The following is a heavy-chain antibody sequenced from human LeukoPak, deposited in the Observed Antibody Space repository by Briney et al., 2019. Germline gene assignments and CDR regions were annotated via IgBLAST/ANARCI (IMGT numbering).Heavy chain of an antibody. V-gene: IGHV1-58*02. CDR2: IVVGSGNT. CDR3: AAGYCSGGSCGSSLDY. J-gene: IGHJ4*02. Sequence: SVKVSFKASGFTFTSSAMQWVRQARGQRLEWIGWIVVGSGNTNYAQKFQERVTITRDMSTSTAYMELSSLRSEDTAVYYCAAGYCSGGSCGSSLDYWGQGTLVTVSS. CDR1: GFTFTSSA. D-gene: IGHD2-15*01.